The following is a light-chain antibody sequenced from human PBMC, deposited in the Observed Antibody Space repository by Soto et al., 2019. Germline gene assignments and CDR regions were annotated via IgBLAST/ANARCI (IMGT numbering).Light chain of an antibody. J-gene: IGKJ5*01. Sequence: ISPVVRAPLSCQALQRVSSSYLACYQQKPRQAPRLLLYGASSRATGIPARFSGSGSGTAFTLPISRLEPEDFAVYYCQQYGSSLSIPFGQ. CDR1: QRVSSSY. CDR2: GAS. CDR3: QQYGSSLSIP. V-gene: IGKV3-20*01.